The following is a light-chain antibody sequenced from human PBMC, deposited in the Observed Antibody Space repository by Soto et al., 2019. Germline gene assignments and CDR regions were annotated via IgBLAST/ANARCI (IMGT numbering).Light chain of an antibody. CDR2: DVS. CDR3: SSYTSSSTLV. CDR1: SSDVGGYNY. J-gene: IGLJ2*01. Sequence: QSVLTQPASVSGSPGQSITISCTGTSSDVGGYNYVSWYQRRPGKAPKLMIYDVSNRPSGVSNRFSGSKSGNTASLTISGLQAEDEADYYCSSYTSSSTLVFGGGTQLTVL. V-gene: IGLV2-14*01.